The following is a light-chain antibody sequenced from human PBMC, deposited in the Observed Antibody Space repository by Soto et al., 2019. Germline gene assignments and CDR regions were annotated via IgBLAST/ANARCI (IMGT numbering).Light chain of an antibody. CDR2: GAS. CDR3: HQDSSCPLT. J-gene: IGKJ4*01. CDR1: QDIRSS. V-gene: IGKV3-15*01. Sequence: VMTQSPATLSVSPGERVTLSCRASQDIRSSLAWYQQKPGQAPRLLIYGASIRATGVPATFSGSGSGTEFTLSISSLQSEHLGVYYCHQDSSCPLTFGGGTKVESK.